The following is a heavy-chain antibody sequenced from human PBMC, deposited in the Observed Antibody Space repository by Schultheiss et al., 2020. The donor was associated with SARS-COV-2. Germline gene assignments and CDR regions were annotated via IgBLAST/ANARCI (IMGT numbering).Heavy chain of an antibody. CDR3: ARGSGGSPYY. V-gene: IGHV4-59*01. Sequence: SETLSLTCTVSGGSISSYYWSWIRQPPGKGLEWIGYVYNNGNINYNLSLKSRVTISLDTSKNQFSLKLSSVTAADTAVYYCARGSGGSPYYWGQGTLVTVSS. J-gene: IGHJ4*02. CDR1: GGSISSYY. CDR2: VYNNGNI. D-gene: IGHD2-15*01.